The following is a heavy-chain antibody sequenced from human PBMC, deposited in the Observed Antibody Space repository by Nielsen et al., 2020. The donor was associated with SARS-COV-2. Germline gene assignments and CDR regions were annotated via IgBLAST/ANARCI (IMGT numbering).Heavy chain of an antibody. J-gene: IGHJ4*02. CDR1: GFTFSSYS. D-gene: IGHD3-22*01. CDR3: ARETSSGYSIDY. CDR2: SSSSSSYI. V-gene: IGHV3-21*01. Sequence: GESLKISCAASGFTFSSYSMNWVRQAPGKGLEWVSSSSSSSSYIYYADSVKGRFTISRDNAKNSLYLQMNSLRAEDTAVYYCARETSSGYSIDYWGQGTLVTVSS.